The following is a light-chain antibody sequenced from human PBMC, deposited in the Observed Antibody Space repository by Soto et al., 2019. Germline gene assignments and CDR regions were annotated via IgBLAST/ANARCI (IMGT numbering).Light chain of an antibody. CDR3: ASWDDRLGAVI. CDR1: SSNIGGTNY. V-gene: IGLV1-47*02. J-gene: IGLJ2*01. Sequence: VLTQPPSASGTPGQKVFISCSGSSSNIGGTNYAYWYQQLPGAAPKLLMHSNNLRPSGVPERISGSKFDTAASLAISGLRSEDEAVYYCASWDDRLGAVIFGGGTKVTVL. CDR2: SNN.